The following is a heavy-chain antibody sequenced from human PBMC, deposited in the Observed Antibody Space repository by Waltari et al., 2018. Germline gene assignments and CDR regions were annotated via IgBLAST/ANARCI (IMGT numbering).Heavy chain of an antibody. CDR1: GGTFSSYA. J-gene: IGHJ3*02. Sequence: QVQLVQSGAEVKKPGSSVKVSCKASGGTFSSYAISWVRQAPGQGLEWMGRIIPIFGTANYAQKCQGRVTITADKSTSTAYMELSSLRSEDTAVYYCAKDTYCSSTSCPGAFDIWGQGTMVTVSS. CDR3: AKDTYCSSTSCPGAFDI. CDR2: IIPIFGTA. V-gene: IGHV1-69*08. D-gene: IGHD2-2*01.